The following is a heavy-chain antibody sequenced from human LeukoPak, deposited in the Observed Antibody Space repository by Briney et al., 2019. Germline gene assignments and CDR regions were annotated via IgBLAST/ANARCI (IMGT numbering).Heavy chain of an antibody. J-gene: IGHJ4*02. CDR2: IWYDGSNK. Sequence: GGSLRLSCAASGFTFSSYGMHWVRQAPGKGLEWVAVIWYDGSNKYYADSVKGRFTISRDDSKNTVYLQMNSLRAEDTAVYYCAKADAGYRSGHPCPPDHWGQGTLVTVSS. CDR3: AKADAGYRSGHPCPPDH. CDR1: GFTFSSYG. D-gene: IGHD2-15*01. V-gene: IGHV3-33*06.